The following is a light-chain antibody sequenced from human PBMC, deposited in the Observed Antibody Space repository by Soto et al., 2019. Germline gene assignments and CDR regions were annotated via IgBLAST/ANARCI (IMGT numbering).Light chain of an antibody. J-gene: IGKJ5*01. CDR1: QSLLHSNGYNY. V-gene: IGKV2-28*01. Sequence: DIVMTQSPLSLPVTPGEPSSISCSSSQSLLHSNGYNYLDWYLQKPGQSPQLLIYLGSNRASGVPDRFSGSGSGTDFTLKISRVEAEDVGVYYCMQALQSITFGQGTRLDIK. CDR3: MQALQSIT. CDR2: LGS.